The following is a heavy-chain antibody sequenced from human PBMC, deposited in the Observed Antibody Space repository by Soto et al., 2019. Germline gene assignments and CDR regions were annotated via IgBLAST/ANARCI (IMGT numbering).Heavy chain of an antibody. V-gene: IGHV3-30*18. CDR2: ISYDGSNK. J-gene: IGHJ4*02. CDR3: AKDAQRRGYSYALDY. D-gene: IGHD5-18*01. Sequence: GGSLRLSCAASGFTFSSYGMHWVRQAPGKGLEWVAVISYDGSNKYYADSVKGRFTISRDNSKNTLYLQMNSLRAEDTAVYYCAKDAQRRGYSYALDYWGQGTLVTVSS. CDR1: GFTFSSYG.